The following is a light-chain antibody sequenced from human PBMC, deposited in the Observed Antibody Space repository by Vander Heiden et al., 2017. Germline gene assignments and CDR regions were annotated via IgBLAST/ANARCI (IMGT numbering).Light chain of an antibody. CDR1: QNIKDY. J-gene: IGKJ2*01. Sequence: DIQITQSPPSLSVYLGDRVTITCRASQNIKDYLNWYQQKPGKAPEVLIFRASALQSGVPSRFSGRGSGTDFTLSISSLQPEDFASYYCQQSYTAPYTFGQGTKVEV. CDR2: RAS. V-gene: IGKV1-39*01. CDR3: QQSYTAPYT.